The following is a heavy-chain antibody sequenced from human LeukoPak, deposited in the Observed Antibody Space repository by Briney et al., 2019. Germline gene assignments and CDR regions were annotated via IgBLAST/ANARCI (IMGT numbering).Heavy chain of an antibody. CDR3: ARDRITSSDY. J-gene: IGHJ4*02. V-gene: IGHV3-48*01. CDR2: ISSSSSTI. D-gene: IGHD3-16*01. Sequence: GGSLRLSCAASGFTFSSYSMNWVRQASGKGLEWVSYISSSSSTIYYADSVKGRFTISRDNAKNSLYLQMNSLRAEDTAVYYCARDRITSSDYWGQGTLVTVSS. CDR1: GFTFSSYS.